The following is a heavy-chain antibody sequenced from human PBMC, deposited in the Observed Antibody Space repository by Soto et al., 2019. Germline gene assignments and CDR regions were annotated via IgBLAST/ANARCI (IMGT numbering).Heavy chain of an antibody. V-gene: IGHV3-30*09. CDR3: ARDDESGRSCPYY. Sequence: QVQLVESGGGVVQPGRSLRLSCAASGFTFRSYAMHWVRQAPGKGLEPVAIISYDGSNKYYADSVKGRFAISRDNSKNTRYLQMNTLRSEDTTVYYCARDDESGRSCPYYWGQITLVTVSS. J-gene: IGHJ4*02. D-gene: IGHD2-15*01. CDR1: GFTFRSYA. CDR2: ISYDGSNK.